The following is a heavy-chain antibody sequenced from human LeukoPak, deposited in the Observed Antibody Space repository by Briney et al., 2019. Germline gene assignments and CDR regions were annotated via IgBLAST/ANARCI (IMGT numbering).Heavy chain of an antibody. J-gene: IGHJ4*02. Sequence: GGSLRLSCAVSGVTFSRDAMSWVRQAPGKGLEWVPAISESGTGTFYADSVKGRFTISRENSKNTLSLQMNSLRAEDTAVYYCAKDIAQGYTFGSIEQYYWGQGTLVTVSS. D-gene: IGHD5-18*01. CDR3: AKDIAQGYTFGSIEQYY. CDR1: GVTFSRDA. CDR2: ISESGTGT. V-gene: IGHV3-23*01.